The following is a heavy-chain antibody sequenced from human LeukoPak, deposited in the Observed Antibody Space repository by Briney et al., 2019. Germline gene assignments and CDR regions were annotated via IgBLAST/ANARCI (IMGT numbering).Heavy chain of an antibody. CDR2: IYYSGST. J-gene: IGHJ4*02. CDR3: ARVGDYALKD. Sequence: SETLSLTCTVSGGSISSYYWSWIRQPPGKGLEWIGYIYYSGSTNYNPSLRSRVTISVDTSKNQFSLKLSSVTAADTAVYYCARVGDYALKDWGQGTLVTVSS. D-gene: IGHD3-16*01. CDR1: GGSISSYY. V-gene: IGHV4-59*12.